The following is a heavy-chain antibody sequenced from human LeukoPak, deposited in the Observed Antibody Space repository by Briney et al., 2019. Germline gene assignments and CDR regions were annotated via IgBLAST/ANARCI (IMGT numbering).Heavy chain of an antibody. Sequence: SETLSLTCAVYSGSFSGYYWSWIRQPPGKGLEWIGEINHSGSTNYNPSLKSRVTISVDTSKNQFSLKLSSVTAADTAVYYCARGKGVKGSSPRPNRRNCFDPWGQGTLVTVSS. D-gene: IGHD6-13*01. J-gene: IGHJ5*02. CDR2: INHSGST. CDR1: SGSFSGYY. CDR3: ARGKGVKGSSPRPNRRNCFDP. V-gene: IGHV4-34*01.